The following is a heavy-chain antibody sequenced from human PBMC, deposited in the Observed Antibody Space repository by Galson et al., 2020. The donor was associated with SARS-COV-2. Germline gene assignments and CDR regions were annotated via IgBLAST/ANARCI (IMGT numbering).Heavy chain of an antibody. Sequence: GGSLRLSCAASGFTFSIYAMHWVRQAPGKGLEWVAVISYDGTNKYYADSVKGRFTISRDNSKNTLYLQTNSLRASTKGPSVFPLAPCSRSTSESTAALGCLVKDYY. CDR1: GFTFSIYA. D-gene: IGHD6-25*01. J-gene: IGHJ6*03. CDR2: ISYDGTNK. CDR3: PLAPCSRSTSESTAALGCLVKDYY. V-gene: IGHV3-30*04.